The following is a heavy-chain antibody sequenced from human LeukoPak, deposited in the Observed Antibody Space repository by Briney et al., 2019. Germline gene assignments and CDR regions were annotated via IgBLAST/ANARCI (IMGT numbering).Heavy chain of an antibody. V-gene: IGHV3-23*01. CDR1: GFTFSSYA. CDR2: ISGSGGST. CDR3: AKDEKLLLQLYYYYGMDV. Sequence: GGSLRLSCAASGFTFSSYAMSWVRQAPGKGLEWVSAISGSGGSTYYADSVKGRFTISRDNSKNMLYLQMNSLRAEDTAVYYCAKDEKLLLQLYYYYGMDVWGQGTTVTVSS. J-gene: IGHJ6*02. D-gene: IGHD2-15*01.